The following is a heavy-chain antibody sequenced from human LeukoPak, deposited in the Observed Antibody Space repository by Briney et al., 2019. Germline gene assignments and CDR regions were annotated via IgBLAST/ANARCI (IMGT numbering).Heavy chain of an antibody. CDR1: GGSISSYY. J-gene: IGHJ4*02. V-gene: IGHV4-59*01. CDR2: IYYSGST. Sequence: SETLSLTCTVSGGSISSYYWSWIRQPPGKGLEWIGHIYYSGSTNYNPSLKSRVTISVDTSKNQFSLKLSSVTAADTAVYYCARAYSSSSPFDYWGQGTLVTVSS. CDR3: ARAYSSSSPFDY. D-gene: IGHD6-6*01.